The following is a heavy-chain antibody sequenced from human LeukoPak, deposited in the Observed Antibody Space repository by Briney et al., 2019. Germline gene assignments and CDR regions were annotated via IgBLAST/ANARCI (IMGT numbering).Heavy chain of an antibody. J-gene: IGHJ4*02. Sequence: GGSLRLSCAASGFTCSDFWMNWVRQAPGKGLEWVASIKQDGSEKYYVDSVKGRFSISRDNAKNSLHLQMNSLRAEDTAVYYCARDHTVDGLVFDYWGQGILVTVSS. CDR2: IKQDGSEK. D-gene: IGHD6-19*01. V-gene: IGHV3-7*01. CDR1: GFTCSDFW. CDR3: ARDHTVDGLVFDY.